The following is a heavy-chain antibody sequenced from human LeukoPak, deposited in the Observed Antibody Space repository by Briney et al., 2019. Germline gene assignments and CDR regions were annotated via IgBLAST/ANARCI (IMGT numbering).Heavy chain of an antibody. J-gene: IGHJ4*02. V-gene: IGHV3-30*02. Sequence: PGGSLRLSCAASGLTFNNYGMHWVRQAPGKGLEWVAFIRYDGSNTYYADSVKGRFTISRDNSKNTLYLHMNRLRAEDTAVYYCAKDPNRYDSSIYYCAYWGQGTLVTVSS. CDR1: GLTFNNYG. CDR3: AKDPNRYDSSIYYCAY. CDR2: IRYDGSNT. D-gene: IGHD3-22*01.